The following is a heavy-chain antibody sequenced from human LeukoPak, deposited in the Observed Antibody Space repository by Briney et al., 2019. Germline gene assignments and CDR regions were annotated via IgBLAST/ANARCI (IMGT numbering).Heavy chain of an antibody. CDR3: ARTFSIASAGRNDY. CDR2: INPSGGST. Sequence: VSVKVSCKASGYTFTSYYIHWVRQAPGQGLQWMGLINPSGGSTSYAQKFQGRVTMTRDTSTSTVFMELSSLTSEDTAVYYCARTFSIASAGRNDYWGQGTLSPSPQ. V-gene: IGHV1-46*01. J-gene: IGHJ4*02. CDR1: GYTFTSYY. D-gene: IGHD6-13*01.